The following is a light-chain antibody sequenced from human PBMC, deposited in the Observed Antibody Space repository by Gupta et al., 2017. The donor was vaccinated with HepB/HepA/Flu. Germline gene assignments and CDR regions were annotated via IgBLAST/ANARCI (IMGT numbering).Light chain of an antibody. Sequence: QTVVTQEPSFSVSPGGTVTLTCGLSSASVSATYYPSWYQQTPGQAPRLLIYKTNMRSAGVPDRFSGSICGNTAALTITGAQADDESHYYCLPYMGSGILVFGGGTKLTVL. J-gene: IGLJ3*02. CDR1: SASVSATYY. CDR2: KTN. CDR3: LPYMGSGILV. V-gene: IGLV8-61*01.